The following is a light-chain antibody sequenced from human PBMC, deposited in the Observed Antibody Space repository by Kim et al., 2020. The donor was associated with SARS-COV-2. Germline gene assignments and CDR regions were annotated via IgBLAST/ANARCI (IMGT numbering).Light chain of an antibody. J-gene: IGLJ2*01. CDR1: SWHTTYP. Sequence: NLTSTMSSWHTTYPIECHQQQPEKAPRYLMMLNTDGSHRKSDRLPDLFSSSTSGAERFLTISSLQSEDDAYYYCQTWGTGVYVFGGGTQLTVL. CDR3: QTWGTGVYV. V-gene: IGLV4-69*01. CDR2: LNTDGSH.